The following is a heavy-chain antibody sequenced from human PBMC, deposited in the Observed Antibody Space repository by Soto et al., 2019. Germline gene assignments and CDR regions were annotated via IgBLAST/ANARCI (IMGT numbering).Heavy chain of an antibody. CDR1: GGTFSSYT. CDR2: IIPILGIA. V-gene: IGHV1-69*02. D-gene: IGHD4-17*01. CDR3: ASSSSYGEYDGFDY. Sequence: SVKVSFKASGGTFSSYTISWVRQAPGQGLEWMGRIIPILGIANYAQKFQGRVTITADKSTSTAYMELSSLRSEDTAVYYCASSSSYGEYDGFDYWGQGTLVTVSS. J-gene: IGHJ4*02.